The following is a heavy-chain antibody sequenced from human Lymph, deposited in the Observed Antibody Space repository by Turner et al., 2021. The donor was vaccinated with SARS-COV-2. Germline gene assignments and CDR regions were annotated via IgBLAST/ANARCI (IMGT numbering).Heavy chain of an antibody. CDR3: ARDLGPLAFDI. Sequence: EVQLVETGGGLIQPGGSLRLSCAASGFTVSSNYMSWVRLVPVKELEWVSFIYIGGTTFYADSVKGRFTISRDNSKNTLYLQMNSLSAEDTAVYYCARDLGPLAFDIWGQGTMVTVSS. CDR1: GFTVSSNY. CDR2: IYIGGTT. J-gene: IGHJ3*02. V-gene: IGHV3-53*02.